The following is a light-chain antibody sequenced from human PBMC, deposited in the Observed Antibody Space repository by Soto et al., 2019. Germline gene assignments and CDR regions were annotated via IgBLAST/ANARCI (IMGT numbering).Light chain of an antibody. CDR3: QQRSNWPPWT. Sequence: EIVLTQSPATLSLCPGERATLSCRASQSVSSYLAWYQQKPGQAPRLLIYDASNRATGIPARFSGSGSGTDFTLTISSLEPEDFAVYYCQQRSNWPPWTFGQGNKV. CDR2: DAS. J-gene: IGKJ1*01. V-gene: IGKV3-11*01. CDR1: QSVSSY.